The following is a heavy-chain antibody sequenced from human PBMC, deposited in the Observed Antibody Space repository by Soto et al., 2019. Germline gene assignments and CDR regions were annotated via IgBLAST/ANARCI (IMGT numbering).Heavy chain of an antibody. V-gene: IGHV3-21*01. D-gene: IGHD3-10*01. CDR1: GFTFSSYS. Sequence: KPGGSLRLSCAASGFTFSSYSMNWVRQAPGKGLEWVSSISSSSSYIYYADSVKGRFTISRDNAKNSLYLQMNSLRAEDTAVYYCARDDGYGSGHQITYAFDIWGQGTMVTVSS. CDR2: ISSSSSYI. CDR3: ARDDGYGSGHQITYAFDI. J-gene: IGHJ3*02.